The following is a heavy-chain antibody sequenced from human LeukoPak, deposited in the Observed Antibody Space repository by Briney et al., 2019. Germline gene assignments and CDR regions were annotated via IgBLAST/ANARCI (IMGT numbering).Heavy chain of an antibody. J-gene: IGHJ4*02. CDR2: IYYSGST. D-gene: IGHD5-12*01. CDR1: GGSISSGDYY. V-gene: IGHV4-30-4*08. CDR3: ARCRGYSGYDHFDY. Sequence: SQTLSLTCTVSGGSISSGDYYWSWIRQPPGKGLEWIGYIYYSGSTYYNPSLKSRVTISVDTSKNQFSLKLSSVTAADTAVYYCARCRGYSGYDHFDYWGQGTLVTASS.